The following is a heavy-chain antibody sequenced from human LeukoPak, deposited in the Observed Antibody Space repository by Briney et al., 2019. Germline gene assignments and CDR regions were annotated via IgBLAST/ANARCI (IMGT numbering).Heavy chain of an antibody. D-gene: IGHD3-22*01. CDR1: GGSISSGSYY. Sequence: PSETLSLTCTVSGGSISSGSYYWSWIRQPAGKGLEWIGRIYTSGSTNYNPSLKSRVTISVDTSKNQFSLKLSSVTAADTAVYYCARSTRYYYDSSGYYYSYYYYYMDVWGKGTTVTISS. CDR3: ARSTRYYYDSSGYYYSYYYYYMDV. V-gene: IGHV4-61*02. J-gene: IGHJ6*03. CDR2: IYTSGST.